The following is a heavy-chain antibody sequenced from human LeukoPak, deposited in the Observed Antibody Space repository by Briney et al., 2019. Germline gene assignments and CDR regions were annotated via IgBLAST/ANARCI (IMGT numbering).Heavy chain of an antibody. V-gene: IGHV4-4*07. Sequence: SETLSLTCSVSRGSISSYYWSWIRQPAGKGLEWIGRVYSSGSTNYNPSLKSRVTMSIDTSKNQFSLKLSSVTAADTAVYYCARETSQKGAHYMDVWGKGTTVTISS. J-gene: IGHJ6*03. D-gene: IGHD3-16*01. CDR1: RGSISSYY. CDR2: VYSSGST. CDR3: ARETSQKGAHYMDV.